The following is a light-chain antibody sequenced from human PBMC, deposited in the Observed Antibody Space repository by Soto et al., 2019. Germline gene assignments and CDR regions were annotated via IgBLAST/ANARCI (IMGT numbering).Light chain of an antibody. CDR3: QQLNSYPIT. J-gene: IGKJ5*01. CDR1: QGISSN. V-gene: IGKV1-9*01. CDR2: AAS. Sequence: DIQLTQSPSFLAASVGDRVTITCRASQGISSNLAWYQQKPGKAPKLLIDAASTLQSGVPSRFCGSGSGTGFTLTSSSLQPEDSATYYCQQLNSYPITFGQGTRLEIK.